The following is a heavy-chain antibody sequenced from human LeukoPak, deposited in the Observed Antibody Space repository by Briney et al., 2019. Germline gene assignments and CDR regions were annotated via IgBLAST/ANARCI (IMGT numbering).Heavy chain of an antibody. J-gene: IGHJ5*02. CDR2: IKQDGSEK. D-gene: IGHD3-22*01. V-gene: IGHV3-7*01. Sequence: PGGSLRLSCAASGFTFSSYWMSWVRQAPGKGLEWVANIKQDGSEKYYVDSVKGRFTISRDNAKNSLYLQMNSLRAEDTAVYYCARHSSSYSNMVWFVTWGQGTLVTVSS. CDR3: ARHSSSYSNMVWFVT. CDR1: GFTFSSYW.